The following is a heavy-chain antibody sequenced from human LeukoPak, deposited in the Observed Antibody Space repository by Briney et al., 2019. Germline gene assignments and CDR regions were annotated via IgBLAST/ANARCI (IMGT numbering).Heavy chain of an antibody. V-gene: IGHV1-2*02. CDR2: INPYTGGA. D-gene: IGHD7-27*01. J-gene: IGHJ6*02. CDR1: GYTFTNYH. Sequence: ASVKVSCKASGYTFTNYHMHWVRQAPGQGFEWMGWINPYTGGADYAQKFQGRVTMTRDTSISTAYMELSRLRSDDAAVYYCARTGDSYYHGMDVWGQGTTVTVSS. CDR3: ARTGDSYYHGMDV.